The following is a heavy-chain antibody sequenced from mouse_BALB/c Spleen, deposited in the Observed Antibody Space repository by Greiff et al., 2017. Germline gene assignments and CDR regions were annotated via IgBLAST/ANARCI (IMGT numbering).Heavy chain of an antibody. V-gene: IGHV2-6-7*01. CDR1: GFSLTGYG. Sequence: VKLMESGPGLVAPSQSLSISCTASGFSLTGYGVNWVRQPPGKGLEWLGMIWGDGSTDYNSAINSRLSISKDNSKSQVFLKMNSLQTDDTARYYCARENYYGGSYWFAYWGQGTLVTVSA. D-gene: IGHD1-1*01. J-gene: IGHJ3*01. CDR3: ARENYYGGSYWFAY. CDR2: IWGDGST.